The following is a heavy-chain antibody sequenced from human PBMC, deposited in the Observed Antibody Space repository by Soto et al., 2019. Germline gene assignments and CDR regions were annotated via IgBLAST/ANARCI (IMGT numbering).Heavy chain of an antibody. D-gene: IGHD3-22*01. CDR2: ISSSSSYI. CDR3: ARPPNYYDSSGYYGY. CDR1: GFTFSSYS. Sequence: EVQLVESGGGLVKPGGSLRLSCAASGFTFSSYSMNWVRQAPVKGLEWVSSISSSSSYIYYSDSVKGRFTISRDNAKTSLYLQMNSLRAEDTAVYYCARPPNYYDSSGYYGYWGQGTLVTVSS. V-gene: IGHV3-21*01. J-gene: IGHJ4*02.